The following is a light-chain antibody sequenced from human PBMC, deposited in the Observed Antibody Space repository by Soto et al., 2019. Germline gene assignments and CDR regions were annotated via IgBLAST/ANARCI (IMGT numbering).Light chain of an antibody. J-gene: IGKJ4*01. CDR1: QSVFYNSNNQHY. CDR3: QQYYSTPLT. V-gene: IGKV4-1*01. CDR2: WAS. Sequence: DIVMTQSPDSLAVSLGERATINCKPSQSVFYNSNNQHYLAWYQHKPGQPPRLLIYWASTRESGVPDRFSGSGSGKDFPRTISSRQPEDVAGYDFQQYYSTPLTFGGGTKVEIK.